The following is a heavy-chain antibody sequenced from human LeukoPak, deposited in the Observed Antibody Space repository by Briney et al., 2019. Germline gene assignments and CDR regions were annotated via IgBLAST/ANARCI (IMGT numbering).Heavy chain of an antibody. CDR2: IYYSGST. CDR1: GGSISSYY. V-gene: IGHV4-59*08. J-gene: IGHJ3*02. D-gene: IGHD3-10*01. Sequence: PSETLSLTCTVSGGSISSYYWSWLRQPPGKGLVWIGYIYYSGSTNYNPSLKSRVTISVDTSKNQFSLKLSSVTAADTAVYYCARYSSWIGGSGSYYAFDIWGQGTMVTVSS. CDR3: ARYSSWIGGSGSYYAFDI.